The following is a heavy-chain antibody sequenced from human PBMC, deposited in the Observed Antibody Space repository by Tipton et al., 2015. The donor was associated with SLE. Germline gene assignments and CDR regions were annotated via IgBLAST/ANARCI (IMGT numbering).Heavy chain of an antibody. CDR3: ARDFWSGYGYYYYYGMDV. D-gene: IGHD3-3*01. CDR2: IYYSGST. CDR1: GGSISSGDYY. V-gene: IGHV4-61*08. Sequence: TLSLTCTVSGGSISSGDYYWSWIRQPPGKGLEWIGYIYYSGSTNYNPSLKSRVTISVDTSKNQFSLKLSSVTAADTAVYYCARDFWSGYGYYYYYGMDVWGQGTTVTVSS. J-gene: IGHJ6*02.